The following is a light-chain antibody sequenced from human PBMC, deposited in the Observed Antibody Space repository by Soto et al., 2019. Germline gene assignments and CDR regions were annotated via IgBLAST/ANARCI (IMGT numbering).Light chain of an antibody. J-gene: IGKJ1*01. Sequence: DIQMTQSPSTLSASVGDRVTITCRASQGISSYLAWYQQKPGKAPKLLIYDASSLESGVPSRFSGSGSGTEFTLTISSLQPDDFATYYCQQYNSYSRTFGQGTKV. CDR1: QGISSY. V-gene: IGKV1-5*01. CDR2: DAS. CDR3: QQYNSYSRT.